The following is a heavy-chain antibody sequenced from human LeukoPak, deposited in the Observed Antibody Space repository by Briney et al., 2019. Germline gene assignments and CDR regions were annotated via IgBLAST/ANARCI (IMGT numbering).Heavy chain of an antibody. CDR2: ISGSGGST. CDR1: GFTFSSYA. Sequence: GGSLRLSCAASGFTFSSYAMSWVRQAPGKGLEWVSAISGSGGSTYYADSVKGRFTISRDNSKNTLYLQMNSLRAEDTAVYYCAKDRGYDILTGYVYFQHWGQGTLVTVSS. J-gene: IGHJ1*01. V-gene: IGHV3-23*01. CDR3: AKDRGYDILTGYVYFQH. D-gene: IGHD3-9*01.